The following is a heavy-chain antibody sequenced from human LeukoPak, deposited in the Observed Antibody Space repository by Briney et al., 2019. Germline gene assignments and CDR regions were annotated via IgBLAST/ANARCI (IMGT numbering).Heavy chain of an antibody. J-gene: IGHJ4*02. CDR1: GGTFSSYA. V-gene: IGHV1-69*01. CDR2: IIPIFGTA. Sequence: ASVKVSCKASGGTFSSYAISWVRQAPGQGLEWMGGIIPIFGTANYAQKFQGRVTITADESTSTAYMELSSLRSEDTAVYYCASSKQWLSTQFDYWGQGTLVTVSS. CDR3: ASSKQWLSTQFDY. D-gene: IGHD6-19*01.